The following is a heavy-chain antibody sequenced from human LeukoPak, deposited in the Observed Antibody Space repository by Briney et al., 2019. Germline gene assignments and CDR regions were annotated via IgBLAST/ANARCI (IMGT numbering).Heavy chain of an antibody. D-gene: IGHD6-13*01. V-gene: IGHV1-69*04. J-gene: IGHJ4*02. CDR1: GGTFSSYA. CDR2: IIPILGIA. CDR3: ASTDVQTAYSSSPWY. Sequence: ASVKVSCKASGGTFSSYAISWVRQAPGQGLEWMGRIIPILGIANYAQKFQGRVTITADKSTSTAYMELSSLRSEDTAVYYCASTDVQTAYSSSPWYWGQGTLVTVSS.